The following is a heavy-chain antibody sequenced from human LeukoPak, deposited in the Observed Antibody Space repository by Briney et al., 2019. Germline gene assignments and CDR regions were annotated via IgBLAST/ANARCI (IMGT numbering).Heavy chain of an antibody. D-gene: IGHD5-18*01. CDR2: IYYSGST. CDR1: GGSTSVYY. J-gene: IGHJ4*02. V-gene: IGHV4-59*01. Sequence: PSETLSLTCTVSGGSTSVYYWSWIRQPPGKGLEWIGYIYYSGSTNYNPSLKSRVTISVDTSKNQFSLKLSSVTAADTAVYYCARGTAMVIFDYWGQGTLVTVSS. CDR3: ARGTAMVIFDY.